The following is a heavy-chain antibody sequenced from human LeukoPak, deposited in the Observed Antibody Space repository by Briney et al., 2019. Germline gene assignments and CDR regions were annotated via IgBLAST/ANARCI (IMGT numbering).Heavy chain of an antibody. V-gene: IGHV3-7*01. CDR3: ARAMGGYDFWSGYGFDV. J-gene: IGHJ6*02. Sequence: GGSLRLSCAASGFTFSSYAMSWVRQAPGKGLEWVANIKQDGSEKYYVDSVKGRFTISRDNAKNSLYLQMNSLRAEDTAVYYCARAMGGYDFWSGYGFDVWGQGTTVTVSS. CDR1: GFTFSSYA. CDR2: IKQDGSEK. D-gene: IGHD3-3*01.